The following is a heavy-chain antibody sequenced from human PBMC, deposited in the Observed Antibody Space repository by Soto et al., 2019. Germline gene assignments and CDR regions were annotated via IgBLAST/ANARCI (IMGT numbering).Heavy chain of an antibody. D-gene: IGHD5-12*01. CDR1: SDSMSSYY. J-gene: IGHJ4*02. V-gene: IGHV4-59*01. Sequence: SETLSLTCTVSSDSMSSYYWSWIRQPPGKRLEWIGYISYSGSTDYNPSLKSRVTISGDTSKNQFSLKVSSVTAADTAVYYCARGTSWQLPFDYWGQGTLVTVPS. CDR3: ARGTSWQLPFDY. CDR2: ISYSGST.